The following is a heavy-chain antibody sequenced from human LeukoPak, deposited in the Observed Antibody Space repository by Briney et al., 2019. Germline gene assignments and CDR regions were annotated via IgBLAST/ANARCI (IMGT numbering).Heavy chain of an antibody. J-gene: IGHJ5*02. D-gene: IGHD4-23*01. V-gene: IGHV1-2*06. CDR3: ARRSGNYGWFDP. CDR1: GYTFTGYY. CDR2: ISPNSGGT. Sequence: GASVKVSCKASGYTFTGYYMHWVRQAPGPGLEWMGRISPNSGGTNYAQKFQGRVTMTRDASIGTAYMELSRLRSDDTAVYYCARRSGNYGWFDPWGQGTLVTVSS.